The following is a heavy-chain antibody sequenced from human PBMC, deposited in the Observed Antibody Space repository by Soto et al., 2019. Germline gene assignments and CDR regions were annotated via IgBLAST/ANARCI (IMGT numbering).Heavy chain of an antibody. CDR2: IYYSGST. D-gene: IGHD3-9*01. Sequence: SETLCLTCTVSGCSISSYYWSWIRQPPGKGLEGSGYIYYSGSTNYNPSLKSRVTISVDTSKNQFSLKLSSVTAADTAVYYCARSNPAYILTGYYRGSFDYWGQGTLVTVSS. CDR3: ARSNPAYILTGYYRGSFDY. V-gene: IGHV4-59*08. J-gene: IGHJ4*02. CDR1: GCSISSYY.